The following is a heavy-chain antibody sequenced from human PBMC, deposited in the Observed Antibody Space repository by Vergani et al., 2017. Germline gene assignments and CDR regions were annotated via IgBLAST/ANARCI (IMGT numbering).Heavy chain of an antibody. D-gene: IGHD2-15*01. V-gene: IGHV1-69*02. CDR1: GGTFSSYT. Sequence: QVQLVQSGAEVKKPGSSVKVSCKASGGTFSSYTISWVRQAPGQGLEWMGRIIPILGIANYAQKFQDRVTITADKSTSTAYMELSSLRSEDTAVYYCARLGSSLYYYGMDVWGQGTTVTVSS. J-gene: IGHJ6*02. CDR3: ARLGSSLYYYGMDV. CDR2: IIPILGIA.